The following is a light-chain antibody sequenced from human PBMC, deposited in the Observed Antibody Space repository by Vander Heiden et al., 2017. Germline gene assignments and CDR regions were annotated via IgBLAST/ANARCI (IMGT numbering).Light chain of an antibody. J-gene: IGLJ3*02. Sequence: SVLTPPPSASGTPGQRVTVPCSGSSSNLGSNYVYWYQQLPGTAPKLLIYRNNQRPSGVPDRFSGSKSGTSASLAISGLRSEDEADYYCAAWDDSLSGWVFGGGTKLTVL. CDR1: SSNLGSNY. CDR2: RNN. V-gene: IGLV1-47*01. CDR3: AAWDDSLSGWV.